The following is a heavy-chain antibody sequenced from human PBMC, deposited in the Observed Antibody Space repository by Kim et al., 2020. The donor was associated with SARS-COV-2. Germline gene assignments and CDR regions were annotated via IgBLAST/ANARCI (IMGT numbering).Heavy chain of an antibody. Sequence: SETLSLTCTVSGGSISSYYWSWIRQPPGKGLEWIGYIYYSGSTNYNPSLKSRVTISVDTSKNQFSLKLSSVTAADTAVYYCARVDTAMATHYGMDVWGQGTTVTVSS. D-gene: IGHD5-18*01. J-gene: IGHJ6*02. CDR1: GGSISSYY. V-gene: IGHV4-59*13. CDR2: IYYSGST. CDR3: ARVDTAMATHYGMDV.